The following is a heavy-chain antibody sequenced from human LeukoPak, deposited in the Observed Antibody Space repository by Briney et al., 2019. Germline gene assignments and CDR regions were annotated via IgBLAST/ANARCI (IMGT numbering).Heavy chain of an antibody. Sequence: ASVKVSCKASGYTFTGYYMHWVRQAPGQGLEWMGWINPNSGGTNYAQKFQGRVTMTRDTSISTAYMELSRLRSDDTAVYYCAREGGDSSGATYYFDYWGQGTLVTVSS. CDR3: AREGGDSSGATYYFDY. D-gene: IGHD3-22*01. CDR2: INPNSGGT. J-gene: IGHJ4*02. CDR1: GYTFTGYY. V-gene: IGHV1-2*02.